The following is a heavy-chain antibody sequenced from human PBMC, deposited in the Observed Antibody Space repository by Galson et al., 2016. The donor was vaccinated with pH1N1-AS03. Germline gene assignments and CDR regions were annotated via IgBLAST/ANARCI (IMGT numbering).Heavy chain of an antibody. V-gene: IGHV3-53*01. CDR3: ARWSRGGNFASLDP. D-gene: IGHD4-23*01. CDR1: GFTVSNSY. CDR2: IYNDDTT. J-gene: IGHJ5*02. Sequence: SLRLSCAASGFTVSNSYLSWVRQAPGKGLERVSIIYNDDTTYYADSLKGRFTISRDNSKNTLYLQMNSLRAEDTAVYYCARWSRGGNFASLDPWGQGTLVTVSS.